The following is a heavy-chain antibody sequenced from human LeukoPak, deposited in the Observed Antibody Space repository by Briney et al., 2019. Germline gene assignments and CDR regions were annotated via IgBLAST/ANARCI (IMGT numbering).Heavy chain of an antibody. D-gene: IGHD7-27*01. CDR2: ITSGSTSI. J-gene: IGHJ4*02. CDR3: ARGTGDRGFDY. V-gene: IGHV3-48*01. Sequence: GGSLRLSCAASGFTFSSYGMNWVRQAPGKGLECVSYITSGSTSIYYADSVKGRFTISRDNAKNSLYLQMNSLRAEDTAVYYCARGTGDRGFDYWGQGTLVTVSS. CDR1: GFTFSSYG.